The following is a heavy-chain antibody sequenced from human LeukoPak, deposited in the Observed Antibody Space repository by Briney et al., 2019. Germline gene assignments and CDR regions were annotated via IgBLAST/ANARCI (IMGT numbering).Heavy chain of an antibody. CDR1: GFTVSSNY. CDR2: IYSGGST. J-gene: IGHJ4*02. V-gene: IGHV3-53*01. CDR3: ARGMKYSTGWYYFDF. Sequence: GGSLRLSCAASGFTVSSNYMSWVRQAPGKGLEWVSVIYSGGSTYYADSVKGRFTISRGNSKNTLYLQMNSLRADDTAVYFCARGMKYSTGWYYFDFWGQGTLVTVSS. D-gene: IGHD6-19*01.